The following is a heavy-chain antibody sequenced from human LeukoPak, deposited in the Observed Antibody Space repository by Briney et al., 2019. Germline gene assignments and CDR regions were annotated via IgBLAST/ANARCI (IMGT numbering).Heavy chain of an antibody. Sequence: SETLSLTCTVSGGSVSSGSYYWSWIRQPPGKGLEWIGYIYYSGSTNYNPSLKSRVTISVDTSKNQFSLKLSSVTAADTAVYYCAREFTGGSTVVIAFDIWGQGTMVTVSS. V-gene: IGHV4-61*01. D-gene: IGHD4-23*01. J-gene: IGHJ3*02. CDR2: IYYSGST. CDR3: AREFTGGSTVVIAFDI. CDR1: GGSVSSGSYY.